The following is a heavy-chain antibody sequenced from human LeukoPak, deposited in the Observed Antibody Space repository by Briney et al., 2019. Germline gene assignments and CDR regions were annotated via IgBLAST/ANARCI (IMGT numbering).Heavy chain of an antibody. CDR2: ISSSGSTM. J-gene: IGHJ3*02. CDR3: ARAVTTWDAFDI. Sequence: GGSLRLSCAASGFTFSDYYMSWIRQAPGEGLEWVSYISSSGSTMYYADSVKGRFTISRDNAKNSLYLQMNSLRAEDTAVYYCARAVTTWDAFDIWGQGTMVTVSS. CDR1: GFTFSDYY. V-gene: IGHV3-11*04. D-gene: IGHD4-17*01.